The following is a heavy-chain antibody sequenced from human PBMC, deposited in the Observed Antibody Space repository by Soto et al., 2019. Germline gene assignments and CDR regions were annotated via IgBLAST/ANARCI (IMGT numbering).Heavy chain of an antibody. Sequence: SETLSLTCTVSGGSISSSSYYWGWIRQPPGKGLEWIGSIYYSGSTYYNPSLKSRVTISVDTSKNQFSLKLSSVTAADTAVYYCARHYYRPGSYYIHYRGQGTLVTGSS. CDR3: ARHYYRPGSYYIHY. V-gene: IGHV4-39*01. D-gene: IGHD3-10*01. CDR2: IYYSGST. CDR1: GGSISSSSYY. J-gene: IGHJ4*02.